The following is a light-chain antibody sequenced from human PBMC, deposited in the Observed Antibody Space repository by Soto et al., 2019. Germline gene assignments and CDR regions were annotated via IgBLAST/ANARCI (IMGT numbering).Light chain of an antibody. Sequence: QSVLTQPPSASGSPGQSVTISCTGTSSDVGGYNYVSWYQQHPGKAPKLMIYEVSKRPSGVPDRFSGSKSGYTASLTVSGLQAEDEADYYCSSYAGSSNYVFGTGTKVTVL. J-gene: IGLJ1*01. CDR3: SSYAGSSNYV. CDR1: SSDVGGYNY. V-gene: IGLV2-8*01. CDR2: EVS.